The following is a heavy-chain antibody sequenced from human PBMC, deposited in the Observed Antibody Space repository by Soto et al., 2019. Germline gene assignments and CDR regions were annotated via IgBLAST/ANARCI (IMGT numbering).Heavy chain of an antibody. CDR1: GDSVSSNSAA. V-gene: IGHV6-1*01. Sequence: QVQLQQSGPGLVKPSQTLSLTCAISGDSVSSNSAAWNWIRQSPSRGLEWLGRTYYRSRWYDDYAISVKGRIPINPDTSKNPFSLQLNSVTPEDTAVYYCDREVAGTYSFDYWGQGTLVTVSS. D-gene: IGHD6-19*01. CDR2: TYYRSRWYD. CDR3: DREVAGTYSFDY. J-gene: IGHJ4*02.